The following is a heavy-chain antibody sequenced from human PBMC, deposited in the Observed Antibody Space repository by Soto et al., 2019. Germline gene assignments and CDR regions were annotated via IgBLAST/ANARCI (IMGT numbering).Heavy chain of an antibody. V-gene: IGHV3-23*01. CDR3: VKRVSSSGSYYNPLFDS. CDR1: GFTFINYA. J-gene: IGHJ4*02. D-gene: IGHD3-10*01. CDR2: ISGGSFAT. Sequence: GGSLRLSCVASGFTFINYAMTWVRQAPGKGLEWVSAISGGSFATYYADSVKGRFTVSRDNSKNTLYLQMSSLRAEDTAVYYCVKRVSSSGSYYNPLFDSWGQGTLVTVSS.